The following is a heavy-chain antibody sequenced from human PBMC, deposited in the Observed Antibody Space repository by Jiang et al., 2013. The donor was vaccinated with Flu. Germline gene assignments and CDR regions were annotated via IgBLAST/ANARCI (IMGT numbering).Heavy chain of an antibody. D-gene: IGHD4-11*01. CDR3: ASLAYRGYSNYGDDFDY. V-gene: IGHV1-2*02. J-gene: IGHJ4*02. Sequence: SGAEVKKPGASVKVSCKASGYTFTGYYMHWVRQAPGQGLEWMGWINPNSGGTNYAQKFQGRVTMTRDTSISTAYMELSRLRSDDTAVYYCASLAYRGYSNYGDDFDYWGQGTLVTVSS. CDR1: GYTFTGYY. CDR2: INPNSGGT.